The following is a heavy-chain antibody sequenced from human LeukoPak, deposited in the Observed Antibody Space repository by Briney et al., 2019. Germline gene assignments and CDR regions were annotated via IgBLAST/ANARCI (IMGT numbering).Heavy chain of an antibody. CDR3: AKSGIAGTLDY. V-gene: IGHV3-33*06. Sequence: GRSLRLSCAASGFTFTSYGMHWVRQAPGKGLEWVAVIWYDGSNKYYADSVKGRFTISRDNSKNTLYLQMNSLRAEDTAVYYCAKSGIAGTLDYWGQGTLLTVSS. J-gene: IGHJ4*02. CDR1: GFTFTSYG. D-gene: IGHD1-20*01. CDR2: IWYDGSNK.